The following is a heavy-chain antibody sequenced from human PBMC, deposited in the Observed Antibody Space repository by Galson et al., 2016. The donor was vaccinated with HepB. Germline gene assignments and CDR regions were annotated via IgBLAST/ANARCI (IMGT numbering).Heavy chain of an antibody. CDR2: ISGNGGDT. CDR3: AKVQRVPGLRGNWFDP. Sequence: SLRLSCAASGFTFSTYAMSWVRQAPGKGLAWVSGISGNGGDTYYADSVKGRFTISRENSKNTLYLQMNSLRAEDMAVYYCAKVQRVPGLRGNWFDPWGQGTLVTVSS. J-gene: IGHJ5*02. D-gene: IGHD2-15*01. CDR1: GFTFSTYA. V-gene: IGHV3-23*01.